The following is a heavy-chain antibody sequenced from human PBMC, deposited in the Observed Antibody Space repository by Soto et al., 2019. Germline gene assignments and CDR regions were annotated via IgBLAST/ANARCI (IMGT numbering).Heavy chain of an antibody. CDR1: GGSISSDYYH. CDR2: IHHSGSI. CDR3: ARDLSSGDLGGMDV. D-gene: IGHD6-19*01. J-gene: IGHJ6*02. V-gene: IGHV4-31*03. Sequence: SETLSLTCTVSGGSISSDYYHWTWIRQSPGKGLEWIGYIHHSGSILYNPSLKSRVTISVDTSKNQFSLKLSSVTAADTAVYYCARDLSSGDLGGMDVWGQGTTVTVSS.